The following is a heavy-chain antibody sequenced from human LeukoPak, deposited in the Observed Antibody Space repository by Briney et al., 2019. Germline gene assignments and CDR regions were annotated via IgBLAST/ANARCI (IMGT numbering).Heavy chain of an antibody. J-gene: IGHJ5*02. V-gene: IGHV4-4*02. D-gene: IGHD3-10*01. CDR3: ARQLYGSGSHAWFDP. CDR2: VHLDGRT. CDR1: GGSVSSTNW. Sequence: PSETLSLTCGVSGGSVSSTNWWTWIRQPPGKGLEWIGEVHLDGRTNFNPSLKSRLTMSVDLSENHVSLKLTSVTAADTAVYYCARQLYGSGSHAWFDPWGQGTLVTVSS.